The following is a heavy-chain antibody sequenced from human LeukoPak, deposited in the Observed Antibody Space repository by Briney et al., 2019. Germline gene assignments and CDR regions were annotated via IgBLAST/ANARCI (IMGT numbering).Heavy chain of an antibody. J-gene: IGHJ4*02. V-gene: IGHV3-30*03. Sequence: GGSLRLSCAASGFTFSSYGMHWVRQAPGKGLEWVAVISYDGSNKYYADSVKGRFTISRDNAKNSLYLQMNSLRAEDTAVYYCARDGSILTGYLHFDYWGQGTLVTVSS. CDR3: ARDGSILTGYLHFDY. CDR1: GFTFSSYG. D-gene: IGHD3-9*01. CDR2: ISYDGSNK.